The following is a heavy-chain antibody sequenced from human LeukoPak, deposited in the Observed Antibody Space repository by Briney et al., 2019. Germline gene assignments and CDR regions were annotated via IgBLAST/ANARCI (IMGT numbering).Heavy chain of an antibody. V-gene: IGHV4-34*01. J-gene: IGHJ4*02. D-gene: IGHD6-13*01. Sequence: SETLSLTCAVYGGSFSGYYWSWIRQPPGKGLEWIGEINHSGSTNYNPSLKSRVTISVDTSKNQFSLKLSSVTAADTAVYYCARRNIAAAGGGDYWGQGTLATVSS. CDR3: ARRNIAAAGGGDY. CDR1: GGSFSGYY. CDR2: INHSGST.